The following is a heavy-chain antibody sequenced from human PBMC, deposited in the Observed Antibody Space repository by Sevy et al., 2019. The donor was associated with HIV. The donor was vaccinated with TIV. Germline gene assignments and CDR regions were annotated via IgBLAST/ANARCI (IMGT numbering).Heavy chain of an antibody. CDR3: ARDELPAANGRYYYGMDV. CDR1: GYTFTSYG. Sequence: ASVKVSCKASGYTFTSYGISWVRQAPGQGLEWMGWISAYNGNTNYAQKLQGRVTMTTDTSTSTAYMELRSLRSDDTAVYYCARDELPAANGRYYYGMDVWGQGTTVTVSS. CDR2: ISAYNGNT. D-gene: IGHD2-2*01. V-gene: IGHV1-18*01. J-gene: IGHJ6*02.